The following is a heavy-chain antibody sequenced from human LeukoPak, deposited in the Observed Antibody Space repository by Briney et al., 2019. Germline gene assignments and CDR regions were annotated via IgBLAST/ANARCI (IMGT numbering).Heavy chain of an antibody. Sequence: GSLRLSCAVSGITLSNYGMSWIRQPPGKGLEWIGEINHSGSTNYNSSLKSRVTISVDTSKNQFSLKLSSVTAADTAVYYCARGYYGSGSHCCHMDVWGKGTTITVS. CDR1: GITLSNYG. J-gene: IGHJ6*03. D-gene: IGHD3-10*01. CDR3: ARGYYGSGSHCCHMDV. V-gene: IGHV4-34*01. CDR2: INHSGST.